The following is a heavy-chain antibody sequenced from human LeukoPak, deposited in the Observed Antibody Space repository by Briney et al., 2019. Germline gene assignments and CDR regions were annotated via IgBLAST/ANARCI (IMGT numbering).Heavy chain of an antibody. CDR1: GFTFSSYA. Sequence: GGSLRLSCAASGFTFSSYAMNWVRQAPGKGLEWVSGIRGSGGGAYYADSVKGRFTISRDNSKNTLYLQMNSLRAEDTAVYYCAKGVNYFVLEYWGQGTLVTISS. V-gene: IGHV3-23*01. D-gene: IGHD3-10*02. J-gene: IGHJ4*02. CDR3: AKGVNYFVLEY. CDR2: IRGSGGGA.